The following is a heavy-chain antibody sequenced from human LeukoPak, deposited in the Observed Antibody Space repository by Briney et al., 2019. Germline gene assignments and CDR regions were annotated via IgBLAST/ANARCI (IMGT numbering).Heavy chain of an antibody. D-gene: IGHD5-18*01. J-gene: IGHJ4*02. CDR1: GYTFTGYY. V-gene: IGHV1-2*02. CDR2: INPNSGGA. CDR3: ARDSALKSFGYSYGPAGY. Sequence: ASVKVSCKASGYTFTGYYMHWVRQAPEQGLEWMGWINPNSGGANYAQKFQGRVTLTRDTSISTAYMELSSLRSEDTAVYYCARDSALKSFGYSYGPAGYWGQGTLVTVSS.